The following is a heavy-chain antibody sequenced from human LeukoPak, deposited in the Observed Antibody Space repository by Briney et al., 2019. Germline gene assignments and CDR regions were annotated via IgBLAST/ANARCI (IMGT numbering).Heavy chain of an antibody. CDR2: ISGSGGTT. J-gene: IGHJ4*02. D-gene: IGHD1-26*01. CDR3: AKNSGKYDY. CDR1: GFTFSSYA. Sequence: GGSLRLSCAASGFTFSSYAMSWVRQAPGKGPEWVSTISGSGGTTYYADSVKGRFTISRDNSKNTLYLQMNSLTVEDTAIYYCAKNSGKYDYWGQGALVTVSS. V-gene: IGHV3-23*01.